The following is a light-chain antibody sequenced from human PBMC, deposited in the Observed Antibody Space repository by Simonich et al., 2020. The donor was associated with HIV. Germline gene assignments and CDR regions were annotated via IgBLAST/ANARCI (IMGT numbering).Light chain of an antibody. CDR2: WAS. CDR1: RNILYSSNNKNY. Sequence: DIVMTQSPDSLAVSLGERATINCKSSRNILYSSNNKNYLAWYQQKPGQPPNLLIYWASPRESGVPDRFSASGSGTDFPLTISSLQAEDVAVYYCQQYYTTPPTFGQGTKVEIK. J-gene: IGKJ1*01. CDR3: QQYYTTPPT. V-gene: IGKV4-1*01.